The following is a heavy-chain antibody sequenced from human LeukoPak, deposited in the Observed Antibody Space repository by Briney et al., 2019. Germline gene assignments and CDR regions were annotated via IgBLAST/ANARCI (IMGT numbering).Heavy chain of an antibody. CDR2: IYYSGST. CDR3: ARVYGGNSLGY. D-gene: IGHD4-23*01. V-gene: IGHV4-59*01. Sequence: SETLSLTCTVSGGSISSYYCSWIRQPPGKGLEWIGYIYYSGSTNYNPSLKSRVTISVDTSKNQFSLKLSSVTAADTAVYYCARVYGGNSLGYWGQGTLVSVSS. CDR1: GGSISSYY. J-gene: IGHJ4*02.